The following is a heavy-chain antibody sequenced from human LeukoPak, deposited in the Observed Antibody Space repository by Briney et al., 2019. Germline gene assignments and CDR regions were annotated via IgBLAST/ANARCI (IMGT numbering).Heavy chain of an antibody. J-gene: IGHJ4*02. V-gene: IGHV3-11*04. CDR1: GFTFSDYY. CDR2: ISSSGSTI. Sequence: GGSLRLSCAASGFTFSDYYMSWIRQAPGKGLEWVSYISSSGSTIYYADSVKGRFTISRDNAKSSLYLQMNSLRAEDTAVYYCASITGTTISPTYFDYWGQGTLVTVSS. CDR3: ASITGTTISPTYFDY. D-gene: IGHD1-7*01.